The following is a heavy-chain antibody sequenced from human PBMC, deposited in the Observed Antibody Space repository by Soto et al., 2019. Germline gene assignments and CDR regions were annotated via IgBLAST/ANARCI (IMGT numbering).Heavy chain of an antibody. CDR2: ISYDGSNK. CDR3: ARDGYSRSGYGGISYYYYGMDV. Sequence: QVQLVESGGGVVQPGRSLRLSCAASGFTFSSYAMHWVRQAPGKGLEWVAVISYDGSNKYYADSVKGRFTISRDNSKNTLYLQMNSLRAEDTAVYYCARDGYSRSGYGGISYYYYGMDVWGQGTTVTVSS. D-gene: IGHD6-13*01. CDR1: GFTFSSYA. V-gene: IGHV3-30-3*01. J-gene: IGHJ6*02.